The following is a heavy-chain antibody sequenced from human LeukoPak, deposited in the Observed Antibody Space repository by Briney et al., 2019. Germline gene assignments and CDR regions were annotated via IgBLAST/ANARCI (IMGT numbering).Heavy chain of an antibody. J-gene: IGHJ4*02. V-gene: IGHV5-51*01. D-gene: IGHD3-22*01. CDR2: IYPGDSDT. CDR1: GYSFTSYW. Sequence: GGSLKISCKGSGYSFTSYWIGWVRQMPGKGLEWMGIIYPGDSDTRYSPSFQGQVTISADKSISTAYLQWSSLKASDTAMYYCARVSVLHYYDSSGYSVWFDYWGQGTLVTVSS. CDR3: ARVSVLHYYDSSGYSVWFDY.